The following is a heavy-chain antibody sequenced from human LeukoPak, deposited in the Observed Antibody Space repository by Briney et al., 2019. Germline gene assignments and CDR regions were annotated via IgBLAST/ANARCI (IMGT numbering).Heavy chain of an antibody. V-gene: IGHV4-39*07. D-gene: IGHD3-22*01. J-gene: IGHJ4*02. Sequence: SETLSLTCTVSGGSISSSSYYWGWIRQPPGKGLEWIGSFYYSGSTYYNPSLKSRVTISVDTSKKKFSLNLSSVTAADTAVYYCARGGYDSSGYFGFLRNVPFDQWGQGILVTVSS. CDR1: GGSISSSSYY. CDR3: ARGGYDSSGYFGFLRNVPFDQ. CDR2: FYYSGST.